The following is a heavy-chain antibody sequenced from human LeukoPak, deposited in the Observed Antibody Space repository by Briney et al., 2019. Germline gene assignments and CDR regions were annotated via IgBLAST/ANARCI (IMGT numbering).Heavy chain of an antibody. CDR3: ARVPGDGYNSG. J-gene: IGHJ4*02. D-gene: IGHD5-12*01. CDR1: GGSISSYY. Sequence: PSETLSLTCTVSGGSISSYYWSWIRQPPGKGLEWIGYIYYSGSTNYNPSLKSRVTISVDTSKNQFSLKLSSVTAADTAVYYCARVPGDGYNSGWGQGTLVTVSS. CDR2: IYYSGST. V-gene: IGHV4-59*01.